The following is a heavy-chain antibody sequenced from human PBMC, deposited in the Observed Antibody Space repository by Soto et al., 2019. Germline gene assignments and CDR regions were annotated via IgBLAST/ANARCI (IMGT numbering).Heavy chain of an antibody. J-gene: IGHJ6*03. CDR2: IYYSGST. Sequence: SETLSLTCTVSGGSISSGGYYWSWIRQHPGKGLEWIGYIYYSGSTYYNPSLKSRVTISVDTSKNQFSLKLSSVTAADTAVYYCARRLNGDNYRSSGYYYMDVWGKGTTVTVSS. V-gene: IGHV4-31*03. CDR3: ARRLNGDNYRSSGYYYMDV. D-gene: IGHD4-4*01. CDR1: GGSISSGGYY.